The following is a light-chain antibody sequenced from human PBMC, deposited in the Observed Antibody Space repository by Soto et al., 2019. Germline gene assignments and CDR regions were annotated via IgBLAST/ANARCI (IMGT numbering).Light chain of an antibody. V-gene: IGLV1-51*01. J-gene: IGLJ1*01. CDR3: GTWDSTLSGV. CDR2: DND. Sequence: QSVLTQPPSVSAAPGQKVTISCSGSSSNIGNNYVSWYQHLPGAAPKLLIYDNDKRSSGIPDRFSGSKPGTSATLDITGLQTGDEADYYCGTWDSTLSGVFGTGTKLTVL. CDR1: SSNIGNNY.